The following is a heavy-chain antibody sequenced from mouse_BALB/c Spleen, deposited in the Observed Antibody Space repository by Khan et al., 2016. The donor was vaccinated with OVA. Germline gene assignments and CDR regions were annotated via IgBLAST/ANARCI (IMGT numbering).Heavy chain of an antibody. CDR3: ARSDGSRAMDY. J-gene: IGHJ4*01. V-gene: IGHV9-4*02. Sequence: QIQLVQSGPDLKKPGETVRISCKASGYTFTTTGMQWVQKMPGKYLKWIGWINTRSGVPKYAEDFKGRFAFSLETSASTAYLQISNLKNEDTATYFCARSDGSRAMDYWGQGTSVTVSS. CDR1: GYTFTTTG. CDR2: INTRSGVP.